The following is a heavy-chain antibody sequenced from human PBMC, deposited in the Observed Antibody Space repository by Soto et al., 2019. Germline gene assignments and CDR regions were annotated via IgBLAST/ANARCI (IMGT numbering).Heavy chain of an antibody. CDR3: ARDSRGTAIGYYYYYGMDV. V-gene: IGHV3-53*01. CDR2: IYSGGST. D-gene: IGHD5-18*01. CDR1: GFTVSSNY. Sequence: GGSLRLSCAASGFTVSSNYMSWVRQAPGKGLEWVSVIYSGGSTYYADSVKGRFTISRDNSKNTLYLQMNSLRAEDTAVYYCARDSRGTAIGYYYYYGMDVWGQGTTVTVSS. J-gene: IGHJ6*02.